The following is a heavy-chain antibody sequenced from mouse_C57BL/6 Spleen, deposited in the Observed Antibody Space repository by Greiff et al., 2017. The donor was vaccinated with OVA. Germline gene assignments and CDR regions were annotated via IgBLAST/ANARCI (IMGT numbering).Heavy chain of an antibody. CDR2: IYPGDGDT. J-gene: IGHJ3*01. CDR1: GYAFSSSW. V-gene: IGHV1-82*01. Sequence: VQLQQSGPELVKPGASVKISCKASGYAFSSSWMNWVKQRPGTGLEWIGRIYPGDGDTNYNGKFKGKATLTADKSSSTAYMQLSSLTSEDSAVYFCARDDGYYVAYWGQGTLVTVSA. CDR3: ARDDGYYVAY. D-gene: IGHD2-3*01.